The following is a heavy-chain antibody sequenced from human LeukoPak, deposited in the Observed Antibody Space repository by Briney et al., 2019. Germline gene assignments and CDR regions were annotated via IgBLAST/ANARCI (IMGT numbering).Heavy chain of an antibody. J-gene: IGHJ4*02. CDR3: ARHVYTIFGVVPEDY. Sequence: SETLSLTCTVSGGSISSSSYYWGWIRQPPGKGLEWIGSIYYSGSTYYNPSLKSRVTISVDTSKNQFSLKLSSVTAADTAVYYCARHVYTIFGVVPEDYWGQGTLVTVSS. D-gene: IGHD3-3*01. CDR1: GGSISSSSYY. V-gene: IGHV4-39*01. CDR2: IYYSGST.